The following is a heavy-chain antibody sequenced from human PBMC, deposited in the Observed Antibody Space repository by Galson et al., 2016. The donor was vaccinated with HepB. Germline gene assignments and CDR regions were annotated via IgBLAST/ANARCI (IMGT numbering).Heavy chain of an antibody. J-gene: IGHJ6*03. V-gene: IGHV3-49*03. Sequence: SLRLSCATSGFTFGDYAMSWFRQAPGKGLEWVGFIRSKAYGGTTEYAASVKGRFTISRDDSKSIAYLQMNSLKTEETAVYYCTRVYYDFWSGYSRYMDVWGKGTTVTVSS. CDR1: GFTFGDYA. CDR3: TRVYYDFWSGYSRYMDV. CDR2: IRSKAYGGTT. D-gene: IGHD3-3*01.